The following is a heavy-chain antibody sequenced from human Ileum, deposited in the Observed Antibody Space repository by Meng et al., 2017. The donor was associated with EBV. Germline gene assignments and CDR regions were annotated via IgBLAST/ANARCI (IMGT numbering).Heavy chain of an antibody. Sequence: QGQLVQAGRKVKKPGAAVKVSCKATEDTLSRYSISWVRQAPGQGLECMGGIIPTFDTANYAQKFQGRVTITADKSTGTAYMELSSLRSEDTAIYYCARGGDSSGWYWYFDYWGQGTLVTVSS. J-gene: IGHJ4*02. V-gene: IGHV1-69*06. D-gene: IGHD6-19*01. CDR3: ARGGDSSGWYWYFDY. CDR2: IIPTFDTA. CDR1: EDTLSRYS.